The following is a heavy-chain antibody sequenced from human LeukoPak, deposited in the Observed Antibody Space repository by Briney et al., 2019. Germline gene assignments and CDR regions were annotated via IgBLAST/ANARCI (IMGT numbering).Heavy chain of an antibody. CDR1: GGSISGSNYY. D-gene: IGHD2/OR15-2a*01. Sequence: SETLSLTCTVSGGSISGSNYYWDWIRQSPGKGPEWIGSFYYGSSTYYNPSLQSRVIISVDTSRNELSLSVMSVTAADTAVYYCARDPPIVGGAFDIWGQGTMVTVSS. CDR3: ARDPPIVGGAFDI. CDR2: FYYGSST. V-gene: IGHV4-39*07. J-gene: IGHJ3*02.